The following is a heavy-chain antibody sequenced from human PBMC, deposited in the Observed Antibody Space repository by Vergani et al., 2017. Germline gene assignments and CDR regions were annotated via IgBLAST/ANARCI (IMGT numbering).Heavy chain of an antibody. J-gene: IGHJ6*02. Sequence: EVQLLESGGDLVQPGGSLRLSCAASGLTFNHYAMNWVRQAPGKGLEWVSGIRGIGGSTYYAGSVKGRFTISRDSSKNTLYLQMNSLSAGDTAVYYCAKANPRNSGYDYLYYYHAMDVWGQGTTVTVSS. CDR1: GLTFNHYA. D-gene: IGHD5-12*01. V-gene: IGHV3-23*01. CDR3: AKANPRNSGYDYLYYYHAMDV. CDR2: IRGIGGST.